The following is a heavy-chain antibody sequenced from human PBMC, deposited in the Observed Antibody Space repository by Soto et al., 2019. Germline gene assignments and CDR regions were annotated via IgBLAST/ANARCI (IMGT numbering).Heavy chain of an antibody. J-gene: IGHJ3*02. CDR2: IKQDGSEK. CDR3: ARADRITIFSTGYTLNAFDI. Sequence: EVQLVESGGGLVQPGGSLRLSCAASGFTFSSYWMSWVRQAPGKGLEWVANIKQDGSEKYYVDSVKGRFTISRDNAKNSLYLQMNSLRAEDTAVYYCARADRITIFSTGYTLNAFDIWGQGTMVTVSS. D-gene: IGHD3-9*01. V-gene: IGHV3-7*01. CDR1: GFTFSSYW.